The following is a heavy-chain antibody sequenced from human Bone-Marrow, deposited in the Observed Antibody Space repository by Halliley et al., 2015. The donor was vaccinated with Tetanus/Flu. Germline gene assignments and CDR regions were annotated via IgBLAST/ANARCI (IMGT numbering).Heavy chain of an antibody. D-gene: IGHD7-27*01. CDR2: INLNTGDT. Sequence: WMGWINLNTGDTPHAQKFQGWVPLTRDTPISTAYMELTRLTSADTAVYYCARSTGDFGSPPDYWGQGTLVTVSS. J-gene: IGHJ4*02. CDR3: ARSTGDFGSPPDY. V-gene: IGHV1-2*04.